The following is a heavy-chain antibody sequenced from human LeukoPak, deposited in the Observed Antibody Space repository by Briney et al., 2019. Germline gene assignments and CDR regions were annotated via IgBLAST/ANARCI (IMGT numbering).Heavy chain of an antibody. Sequence: GASVKVSCKTYGNTFTTYYMHWVRQAPGQGLEWLGIINPSGDSTTYAQKFQGRVTMTRDTSTSTVYMDLSRLRSDDTAVYYCARTFYDTLDSDAFDFWGQGTMVIVSS. CDR1: GNTFTTYY. D-gene: IGHD2/OR15-2a*01. CDR3: ARTFYDTLDSDAFDF. J-gene: IGHJ3*01. CDR2: INPSGDST. V-gene: IGHV1-46*01.